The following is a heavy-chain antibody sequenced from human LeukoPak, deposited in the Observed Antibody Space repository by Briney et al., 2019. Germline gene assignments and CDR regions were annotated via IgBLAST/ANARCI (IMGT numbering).Heavy chain of an antibody. CDR2: ISSSSSYI. Sequence: GGSLRLSCAASGFTFSSYSMNWVRQAPGKGLEWVSSISSSSSYIYYADSVKGRFTISRDNAKNSLYLQMNSLRAEDTAVYYCARGYYSSSWYGTGALYYFDYWGQGTLVTVSS. CDR1: GFTFSSYS. D-gene: IGHD6-13*01. CDR3: ARGYYSSSWYGTGALYYFDY. J-gene: IGHJ4*02. V-gene: IGHV3-21*01.